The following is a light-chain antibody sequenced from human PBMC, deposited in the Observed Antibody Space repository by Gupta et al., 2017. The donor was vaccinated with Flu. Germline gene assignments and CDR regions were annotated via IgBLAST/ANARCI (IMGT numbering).Light chain of an antibody. CDR2: AAS. CDR1: QSISSY. V-gene: IGKV1-39*01. J-gene: IGKJ4*01. CDR3: QQSYSTPLT. Sequence: MTQSPSSLSATVGDRVTITFRASQSISSYLNWYQQKPGKAPKLLIYAASSLQSGVPSRFSGSGSGTDFTLTISSLQPEDFATYYCQQSYSTPLTFGGGTKVEIK.